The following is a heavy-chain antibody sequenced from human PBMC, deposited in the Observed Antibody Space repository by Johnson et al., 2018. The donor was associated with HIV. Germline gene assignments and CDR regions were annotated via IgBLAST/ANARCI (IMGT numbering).Heavy chain of an antibody. J-gene: IGHJ3*02. Sequence: VQLVESGGGVVQPGRSLRLSCAASGFTFTYFGMHWVCQAPEKGLEWVSVIYSGGSTYYADSVKGRFTISRDNSKNTLYLQMNSLRAEDTAMYYCASLQSASEWGDAFDIWGQGTMVTVSS. V-gene: IGHV3-NL1*01. CDR2: IYSGGST. CDR3: ASLQSASEWGDAFDI. D-gene: IGHD1-26*01. CDR1: GFTFTYFG.